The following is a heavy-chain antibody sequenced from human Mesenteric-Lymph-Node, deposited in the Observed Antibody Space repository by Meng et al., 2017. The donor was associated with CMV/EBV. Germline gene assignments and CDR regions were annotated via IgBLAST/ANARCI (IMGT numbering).Heavy chain of an antibody. CDR1: GFSVSSNY. Sequence: GESLKISCAASGFSVSSNYMNWVRQSPERGLEWVSILYTSGSTSYSDSVKGRFTVSRDNSKNTLFLQMNSLRADDTAVYYCTRDPYGDYYGMDVWGQGTTLPVSS. V-gene: IGHV3-53*01. D-gene: IGHD4/OR15-4a*01. CDR3: TRDPYGDYYGMDV. CDR2: LYTSGST. J-gene: IGHJ6*02.